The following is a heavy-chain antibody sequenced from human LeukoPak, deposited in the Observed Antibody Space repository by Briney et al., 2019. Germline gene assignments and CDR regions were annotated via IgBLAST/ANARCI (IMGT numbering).Heavy chain of an antibody. J-gene: IGHJ3*02. CDR2: ISSSSNTI. V-gene: IGHV3-48*01. D-gene: IGHD6-13*01. Sequence: GGSLRLSCAASGFTFSSSGMNWVRQAPGKGLEWISYISSSSNTIYYADSVKGRFTISRDNAKNSVYLQMNSLRAEDTAVYYCAKDGGSSWYGAFDIWGQGTMVTVSS. CDR1: GFTFSSSG. CDR3: AKDGGSSWYGAFDI.